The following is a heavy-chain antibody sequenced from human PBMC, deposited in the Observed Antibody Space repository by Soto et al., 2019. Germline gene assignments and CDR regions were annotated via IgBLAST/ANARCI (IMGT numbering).Heavy chain of an antibody. Sequence: GSLRLSCAASGFTFSSYGMHWVRQAPGKGLEWVAVISYDGSNKYYADSVKGRFTISRDNSKNTLYLQMNSLRAEDTAVYYCAKQTWAGQLVQFHYYYGMDVWGQGTTVTVSS. D-gene: IGHD6-13*01. J-gene: IGHJ6*02. CDR3: AKQTWAGQLVQFHYYYGMDV. V-gene: IGHV3-30*18. CDR2: ISYDGSNK. CDR1: GFTFSSYG.